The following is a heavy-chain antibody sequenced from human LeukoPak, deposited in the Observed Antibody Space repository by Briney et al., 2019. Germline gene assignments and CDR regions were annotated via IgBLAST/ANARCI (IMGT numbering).Heavy chain of an antibody. V-gene: IGHV3-11*03. CDR3: ATPGLLGYCSSAICAPPGY. Sequence: GGSLRLSCAASGFTFSDYYMNWIRQAPGKGLEWVSYISSSSTYTNYADSVKGRFTISRDNAKNSLYLQMNSLRAEDTAVYYCATPGLLGYCSSAICAPPGYWGQGTLVTVSS. J-gene: IGHJ4*02. CDR2: ISSSSTYT. D-gene: IGHD2-2*01. CDR1: GFTFSDYY.